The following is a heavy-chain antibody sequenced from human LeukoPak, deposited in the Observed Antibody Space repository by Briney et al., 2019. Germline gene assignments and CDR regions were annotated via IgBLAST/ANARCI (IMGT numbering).Heavy chain of an antibody. CDR2: TYAGGST. J-gene: IGHJ6*02. D-gene: IGHD3-10*01. CDR3: ARERYASGTRCGVDV. Sequence: GGSLRLSCAASGFTFTNNFMNWVRQAPGKGLEGVSVTYAGGSTSYTGSVKGRFIISRDSSKNTLYLQMNSLRAEDTAVYYCARERYASGTRCGVDVWGQGTTVTVSS. V-gene: IGHV3-66*01. CDR1: GFTFTNNF.